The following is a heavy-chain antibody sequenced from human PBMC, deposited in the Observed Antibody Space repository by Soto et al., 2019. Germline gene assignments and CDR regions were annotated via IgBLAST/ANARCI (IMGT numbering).Heavy chain of an antibody. CDR1: GFTFSSYG. V-gene: IGHV3-30*18. CDR3: AKDEVVGATPGLGDYYYYYGMDV. D-gene: IGHD1-26*01. CDR2: ISYDGSNK. Sequence: QVQLVESGGGVVQPGRSLRLSCAASGFTFSSYGMHWVRQAPGKGLEWVAVISYDGSNKYYADSVKGRFTISRDNSKNTLYLQMNSLRAEDTAVYYCAKDEVVGATPGLGDYYYYYGMDVWGQGTTVTVSS. J-gene: IGHJ6*02.